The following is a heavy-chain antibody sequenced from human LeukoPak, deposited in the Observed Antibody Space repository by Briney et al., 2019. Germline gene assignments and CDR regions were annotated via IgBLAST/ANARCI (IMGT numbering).Heavy chain of an antibody. J-gene: IGHJ4*02. V-gene: IGHV4-4*07. D-gene: IGHD1-26*01. CDR1: GGSISSYF. Sequence: SEILSLTCTVSGGSISSYFWSWIRQPAGKGLEWIGRIYISGSTNYIPSLKSQVTMSVDTSKRQFSLKLSSVTAADTAVYFCARGERSYYDYWGQGTLVTVSS. CDR2: IYISGST. CDR3: ARGERSYYDY.